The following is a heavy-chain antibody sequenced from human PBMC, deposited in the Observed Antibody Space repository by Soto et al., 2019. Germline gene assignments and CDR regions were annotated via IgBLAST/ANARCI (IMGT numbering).Heavy chain of an antibody. D-gene: IGHD6-13*01. CDR3: VRSIAAAGLSYYYYGMDV. J-gene: IGHJ6*02. CDR2: ISSSSSYI. CDR1: GFTFSSYS. Sequence: GGSLRLSCAASGFTFSSYSMNWVRQAPGKGLEWVSSISSSSSYIYYADSVKGRFTISRDNAKNSLYLQMNSLGAEDTAVYYCVRSIAAAGLSYYYYGMDVWGQGTTVTVSS. V-gene: IGHV3-21*01.